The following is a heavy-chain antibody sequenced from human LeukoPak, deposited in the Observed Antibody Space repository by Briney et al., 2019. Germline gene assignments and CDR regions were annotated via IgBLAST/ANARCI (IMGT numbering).Heavy chain of an antibody. CDR3: ARDRAITGTRLYDY. V-gene: IGHV1-69*04. CDR2: IIPIFGIA. D-gene: IGHD1-7*01. J-gene: IGHJ4*02. Sequence: SVKVSCKASGGTFSSYAISWVRQAPGQGLEWMGRIIPIFGIANYAQEFQGRVTITADKSTSTAHMELSSLRSEDTAVYYCARDRAITGTRLYDYWGQGTLVTVSS. CDR1: GGTFSSYA.